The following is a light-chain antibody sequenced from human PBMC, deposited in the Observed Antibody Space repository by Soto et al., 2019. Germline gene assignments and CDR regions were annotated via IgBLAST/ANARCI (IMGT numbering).Light chain of an antibody. J-gene: IGLJ1*01. V-gene: IGLV2-14*01. CDR2: EVD. Sequence: QSLLTQPASVSGSPGQSITISCTGTSSDVGFYNYVSWYQQQHPGKAPKLMIYEVDNRPSGVSIRFSGSKSGNTASLTISGLLAEDEADYYCSSYANGIAYVFGNGTKVTVL. CDR3: SSYANGIAYV. CDR1: SSDVGFYNY.